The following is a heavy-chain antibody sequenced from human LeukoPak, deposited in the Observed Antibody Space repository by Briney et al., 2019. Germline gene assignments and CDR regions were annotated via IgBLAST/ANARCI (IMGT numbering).Heavy chain of an antibody. CDR3: ARRLNWGSYWFDP. V-gene: IGHV4-59*08. D-gene: IGHD7-27*01. CDR1: GGSFSGYY. CDR2: IYYSGST. Sequence: SETLSLTCAVYGGSFSGYYWSWIRQPPGKGLEWIGYIYYSGSTNYNPSLKSRVTISVDTSKNQFSLKLSSVTAAGTAVYYCARRLNWGSYWFDPWGQGTLVTVSS. J-gene: IGHJ5*02.